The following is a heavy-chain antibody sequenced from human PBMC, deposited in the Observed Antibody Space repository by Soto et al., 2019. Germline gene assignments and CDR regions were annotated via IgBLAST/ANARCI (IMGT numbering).Heavy chain of an antibody. Sequence: PSETLSLTCTVSGGSISSSSYYWGWIRQPPGKGLEWIGRIYYSGTTYYNPSLKSRVTISVDTSKNQFSLKLSSGTAADAAVYYCARLKGTTGTYFDYWGQGTLVTVSS. CDR2: IYYSGTT. V-gene: IGHV4-39*01. CDR3: ARLKGTTGTYFDY. D-gene: IGHD1-1*01. CDR1: GGSISSSSYY. J-gene: IGHJ4*02.